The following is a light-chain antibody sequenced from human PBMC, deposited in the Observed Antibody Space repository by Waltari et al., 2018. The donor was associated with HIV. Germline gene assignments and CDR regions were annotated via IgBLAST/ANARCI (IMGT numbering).Light chain of an antibody. J-gene: IGLJ3*02. CDR3: AAWDDSLSGPV. CDR2: RSN. V-gene: IGLV1-47*01. Sequence: QSVLTQPASASGTPGQRVTFSCSGSSSNIGNNYVSSYQQLPGTAPKVLIYRSNQRPSGVPDRFSGSKSGTSASLAISGLRSEDEADYYCAAWDDSLSGPVFGGGTKVTVL. CDR1: SSNIGNNY.